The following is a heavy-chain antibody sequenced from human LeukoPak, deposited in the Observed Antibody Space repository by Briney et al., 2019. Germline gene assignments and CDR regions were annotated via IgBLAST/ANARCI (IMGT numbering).Heavy chain of an antibody. V-gene: IGHV4-59*01. Sequence: DPSETLSLTCTVSRGSISGYSWSWIRQSPGGGLEWIGYIYYSGDTAYNPSLRSRVTLSVDTSKNQFSLQLRSVTTADTAVYYCAKAPRRYYYYYYMDVWGKGTTVTVSS. CDR3: AKAPRRYYYYYYMDV. CDR1: RGSISGYS. CDR2: IYYSGDT. J-gene: IGHJ6*03.